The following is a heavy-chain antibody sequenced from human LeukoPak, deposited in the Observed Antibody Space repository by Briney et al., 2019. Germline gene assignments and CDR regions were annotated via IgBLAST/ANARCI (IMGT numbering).Heavy chain of an antibody. CDR3: AKDGENYGGNSGGFDY. D-gene: IGHD4-23*01. Sequence: GGSLRLSCAASGFTFSSYAMSWVRQAPGKGLEWVSAISGSGGSTYYADSVKGRFTISRDNSKNTLYLQMNSLRTEDTALYYCAKDGENYGGNSGGFDYWGQGTLVTVSS. J-gene: IGHJ4*02. CDR2: ISGSGGST. CDR1: GFTFSSYA. V-gene: IGHV3-23*01.